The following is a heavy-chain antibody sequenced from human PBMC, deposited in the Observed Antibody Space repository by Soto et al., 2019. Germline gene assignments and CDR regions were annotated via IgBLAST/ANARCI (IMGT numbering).Heavy chain of an antibody. Sequence: VQLVESGGGLVKPGGSLRLSCAASGFTFSSHGMHWVRQAPGKGLEWVAVISFDGSDKYYTDSVKGRFAISRDNSKSTLYLQMNSLRGDDTAVYYCAKAGGSYFVIPDSWGQGTLVTVSS. CDR2: ISFDGSDK. J-gene: IGHJ5*01. CDR3: AKAGGSYFVIPDS. V-gene: IGHV3-30*18. CDR1: GFTFSSHG. D-gene: IGHD1-26*01.